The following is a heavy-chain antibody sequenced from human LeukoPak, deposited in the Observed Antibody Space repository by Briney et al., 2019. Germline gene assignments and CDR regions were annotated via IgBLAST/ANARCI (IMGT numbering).Heavy chain of an antibody. Sequence: PGGSLRLSCAASGFTFSNYGMHWVRHAPGKGLVWVSRINTDGSVTSHADSVKGRFTISRDNAKNTLYLQMNSLRAEDTAVYYCAREYYDSSGYHFEYWGQGTLVTVSS. V-gene: IGHV3-74*01. J-gene: IGHJ4*02. CDR1: GFTFSNYG. CDR3: AREYYDSSGYHFEY. D-gene: IGHD3-22*01. CDR2: INTDGSVT.